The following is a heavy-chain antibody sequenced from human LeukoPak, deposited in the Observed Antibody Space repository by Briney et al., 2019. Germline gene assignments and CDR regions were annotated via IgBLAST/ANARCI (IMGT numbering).Heavy chain of an antibody. V-gene: IGHV4-4*07. CDR1: GGSINSYY. Sequence: PSETPSLTCTVSGGSINSYYWSWIRQPAGKGLEWIGRIYFSGSTNYNPSLRSRVTMSVDTSKSQFSLKLSLVTAADTAVYYCARTSTGGTYYFDYWGQGTLVTVSS. J-gene: IGHJ4*02. D-gene: IGHD2-2*01. CDR3: ARTSTGGTYYFDY. CDR2: IYFSGST.